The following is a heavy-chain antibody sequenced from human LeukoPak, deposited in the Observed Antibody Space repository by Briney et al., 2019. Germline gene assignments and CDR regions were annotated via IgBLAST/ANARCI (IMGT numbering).Heavy chain of an antibody. CDR3: ARKTIWFGDRWFDP. J-gene: IGHJ5*02. Sequence: SETLSLTCSVSGASISTYYWSWIRQPPEKGLEWLGYIHYSGSTSYNPSLKSRVTISVDTSKNQFSLNMSSVTAADTAVYYCARKTIWFGDRWFDPWGQGTLVTVSS. CDR2: IHYSGST. V-gene: IGHV4-59*12. D-gene: IGHD3-10*01. CDR1: GASISTYY.